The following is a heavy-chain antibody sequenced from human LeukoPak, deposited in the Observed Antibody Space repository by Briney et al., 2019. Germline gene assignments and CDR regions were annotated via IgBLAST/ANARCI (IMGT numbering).Heavy chain of an antibody. D-gene: IGHD6-13*01. CDR2: ISWDGGPI. Sequence: PGGSLRLSCAASGFTFDDYAMHWVRQPPGKGLEWVSRISWDGGPIYYADSVKGRFTISRDNSKNSLYLQMNSLRAEDTALYYCAKDTGAYTSRWYLGYFENWGQGTLVTVSS. J-gene: IGHJ4*02. CDR1: GFTFDDYA. CDR3: AKDTGAYTSRWYLGYFEN. V-gene: IGHV3-43D*03.